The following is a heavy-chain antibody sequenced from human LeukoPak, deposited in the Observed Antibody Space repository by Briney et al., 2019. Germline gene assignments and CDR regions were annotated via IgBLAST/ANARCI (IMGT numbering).Heavy chain of an antibody. Sequence: SETLSLTCTVSGYSISSGYYWGWIRQPPGKGLEWIGSIYQSGSTYYNPSLKSRVTISVDTSKNQFSLKLSSVTAADTAVYYCARLLSYDFWSGYLPGAFDIWGQGTMVTVFS. CDR3: ARLLSYDFWSGYLPGAFDI. CDR1: GYSISSGYY. V-gene: IGHV4-38-2*02. J-gene: IGHJ3*02. D-gene: IGHD3-3*01. CDR2: IYQSGST.